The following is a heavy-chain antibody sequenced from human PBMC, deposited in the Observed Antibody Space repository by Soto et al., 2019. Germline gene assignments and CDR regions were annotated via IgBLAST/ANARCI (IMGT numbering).Heavy chain of an antibody. J-gene: IGHJ4*01. Sequence: SETLSLTCTGSGGSISSYYWSWIRQPPGKGLEWIGYIYYSGSTNYNPSLKSRVTISVDTSKNQFSLKLSSVTAAATAVYYCARFLRPSRYQFAYSGQASLVTVSS. CDR3: ARFLRPSRYQFAY. CDR1: GGSISSYY. V-gene: IGHV4-59*01. CDR2: IYYSGST. D-gene: IGHD3-16*02.